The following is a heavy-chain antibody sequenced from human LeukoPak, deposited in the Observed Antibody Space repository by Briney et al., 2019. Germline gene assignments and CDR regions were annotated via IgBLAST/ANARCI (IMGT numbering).Heavy chain of an antibody. V-gene: IGHV4-31*03. CDR2: IYYSGST. J-gene: IGHJ4*02. CDR1: GGSISSGGYY. D-gene: IGHD6-19*01. Sequence: SETLSLTCTVSGGSISSGGYYWSWIRQHPGKGLEWIGYIYYSGSTYYNPSLKSRVTISVDTSKNQFSLKLSSVTAADTAVYYCARAPVAGTPGFDYWGQGTLVTVSS. CDR3: ARAPVAGTPGFDY.